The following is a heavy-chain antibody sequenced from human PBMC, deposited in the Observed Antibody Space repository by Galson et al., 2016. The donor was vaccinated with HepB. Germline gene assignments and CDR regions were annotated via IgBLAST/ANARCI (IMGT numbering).Heavy chain of an antibody. CDR1: GDSVSSNSAA. CDR3: ARETSGYYVT. CDR2: TFYRSERYH. Sequence: CAISGDSVSSNSAAWAWIRQSPSRGLERLGGTFYRSERYHDYALSVESRITINPDISKNQFSLQLNSVTPEDTAVYFCARETSGYYVTWGRGTLVTVSS. V-gene: IGHV6-1*01. D-gene: IGHD3-3*01. J-gene: IGHJ5*02.